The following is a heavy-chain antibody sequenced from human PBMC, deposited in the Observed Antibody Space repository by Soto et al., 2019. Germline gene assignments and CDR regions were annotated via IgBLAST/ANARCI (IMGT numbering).Heavy chain of an antibody. J-gene: IGHJ6*02. V-gene: IGHV4-61*08. CDR2: LSYAGRT. D-gene: IGHD2-15*01. Sequence: QVQLQQSGPGQVKPSETLSLSCSVFGDSVSSGGNFWTWIRQPPGKGLEWIGSLSYAGRTNYNPSLKSRVNISLDASKNQFSLQLASVTAVDTAVYFCAREWELLPYYVMDVWGQGTTVTVSS. CDR3: AREWELLPYYVMDV. CDR1: GDSVSSGGNF.